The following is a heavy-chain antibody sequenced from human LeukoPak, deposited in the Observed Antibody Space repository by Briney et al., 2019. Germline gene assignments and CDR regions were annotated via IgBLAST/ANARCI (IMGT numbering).Heavy chain of an antibody. CDR1: GFTFTDYA. Sequence: PGGSLRLSCSACGFTFTDYAVTWVRQAPGKGLEWVSAISGSGGSTYYADSVKGRFTISRDNSKNTLYLQMNSLRAEDTAVYYCAKSPTSVYWGQRTLVTVSS. CDR2: ISGSGGST. CDR3: AKSPTSVY. V-gene: IGHV3-23*01. J-gene: IGHJ4*02.